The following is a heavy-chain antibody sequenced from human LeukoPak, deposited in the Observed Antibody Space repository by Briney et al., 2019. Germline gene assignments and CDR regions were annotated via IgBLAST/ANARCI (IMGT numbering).Heavy chain of an antibody. CDR3: ARESLNSDTSGYWGTKDSVFDY. Sequence: SETLSLTCTVSGGSISSHYWSWIRQPPGKGLEWIGFIYYTGSTNYNPSLNSRVTISVGTSNNQFSLNLSSVTAADTADYYCARESLNSDTSGYWGTKDSVFDYWGQGTLVTVSS. D-gene: IGHD3-22*01. J-gene: IGHJ4*02. V-gene: IGHV4-59*11. CDR2: IYYTGST. CDR1: GGSISSHY.